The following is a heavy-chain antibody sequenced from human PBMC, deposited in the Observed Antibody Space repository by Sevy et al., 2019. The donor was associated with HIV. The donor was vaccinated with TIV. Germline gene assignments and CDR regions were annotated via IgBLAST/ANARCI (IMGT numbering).Heavy chain of an antibody. J-gene: IGHJ4*02. V-gene: IGHV1-69*13. CDR2: IIPIFGTA. Sequence: APVKVSCKASGGTFSSYAISWVRQAPGQGLEWMGGIIPIFGTANYAQKFQGRVTITADESTSTAYMELSSLRSEDTAVYYCARAILRYIDWLVYWGQGTLVTVSS. CDR1: GGTFSSYA. D-gene: IGHD3-9*01. CDR3: ARAILRYIDWLVY.